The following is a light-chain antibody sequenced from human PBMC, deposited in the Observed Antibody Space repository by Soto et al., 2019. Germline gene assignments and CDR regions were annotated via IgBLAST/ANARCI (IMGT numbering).Light chain of an antibody. V-gene: IGKV1-5*03. CDR2: KAS. CDR1: QSISYW. Sequence: DILMTQSPSTLSASVGDRVTITCRASQSISYWLAWYRQKPGKAPNLLIYKASSLESGVPSRFSGSGSGTELTLTISGLQPDDFATYYCQQYNNYWTFGQGTKVEIK. CDR3: QQYNNYWT. J-gene: IGKJ1*01.